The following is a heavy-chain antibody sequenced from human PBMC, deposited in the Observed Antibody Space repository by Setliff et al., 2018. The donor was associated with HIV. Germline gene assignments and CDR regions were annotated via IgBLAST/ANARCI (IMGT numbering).Heavy chain of an antibody. CDR1: GFTFSNYA. D-gene: IGHD2-15*01. J-gene: IGHJ4*02. CDR2: IGAAGYPT. CDR3: AKSATATAPFDY. V-gene: IGHV3-23*01. Sequence: PGGSLRLSCAASGFTFSNYAMGWVRQGPGKGLEWVSTIGAAGYPTHYAESVKGRFTISKDNSQNALYLQMNSLTDEDTAVYYCAKSATATAPFDYWGQGTLVTVSS.